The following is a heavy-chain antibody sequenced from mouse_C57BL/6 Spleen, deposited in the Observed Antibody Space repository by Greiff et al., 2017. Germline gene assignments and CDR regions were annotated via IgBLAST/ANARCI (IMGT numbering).Heavy chain of an antibody. J-gene: IGHJ3*01. D-gene: IGHD2-3*01. Sequence: VQLQQSGPVLVKPGASVKMSCKASGYTFTDYYMNWVKQSHGKSLEWIGVINPYNGGTSYNQKFKGKATLTVDKSSSTAYMELNSLTSEDSAVYYCARHGYYSWFAYWGQGTLVTVSA. CDR1: GYTFTDYY. CDR3: ARHGYYSWFAY. V-gene: IGHV1-19*01. CDR2: INPYNGGT.